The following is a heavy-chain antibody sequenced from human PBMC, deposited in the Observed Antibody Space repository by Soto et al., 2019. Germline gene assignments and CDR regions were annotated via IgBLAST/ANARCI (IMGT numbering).Heavy chain of an antibody. Sequence: QVQLQQWGAGLLKPSETLSLTCAVSGGSFSGHYWSWIRQPPGKGLEWIGELNHSGSTNYNPSLKSRFTIXVXTXXNQFSLKLSSVTAADTAVYFCARVGALGSSSCFDYWGQGTLVTVSS. D-gene: IGHD6-13*01. J-gene: IGHJ4*02. CDR2: LNHSGST. CDR3: ARVGALGSSSCFDY. CDR1: GGSFSGHY. V-gene: IGHV4-34*01.